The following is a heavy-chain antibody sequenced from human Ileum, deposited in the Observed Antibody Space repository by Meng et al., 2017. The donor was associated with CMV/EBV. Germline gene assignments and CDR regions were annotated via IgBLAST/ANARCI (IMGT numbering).Heavy chain of an antibody. CDR3: ARAPRRYCNTSSCYYFDH. V-gene: IGHV4-39*07. CDR1: GDSITSGYYY. CDR2: IYYSGSP. J-gene: IGHJ4*02. D-gene: IGHD2/OR15-2a*01. Sequence: SETLSLTCTVSGDSITSGYYYWGWIRQPPGKGLEWIGSIYYSGSPYYNPSLKSRVTLSVDPSKNQFSLKQSSVTAADTAVYYFARAPRRYCNTSSCYYFDHWGQGTLVTVSS.